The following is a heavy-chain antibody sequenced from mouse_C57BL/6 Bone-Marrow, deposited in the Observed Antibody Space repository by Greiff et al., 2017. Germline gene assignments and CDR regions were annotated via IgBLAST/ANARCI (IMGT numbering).Heavy chain of an antibody. Sequence: QVQLQQPGAELVMPGASVKLSCKASGYTFTSYWMHWVKQRPGHGLEWIGEIAPSDSYTNYNQQFKGKSTLTVAKSSSTAYMQLSSLTSEDSAVYYCARKFKGAMDYWGQGTSVTVSS. J-gene: IGHJ4*01. V-gene: IGHV1-69*01. CDR2: IAPSDSYT. CDR3: ARKFKGAMDY. CDR1: GYTFTSYW.